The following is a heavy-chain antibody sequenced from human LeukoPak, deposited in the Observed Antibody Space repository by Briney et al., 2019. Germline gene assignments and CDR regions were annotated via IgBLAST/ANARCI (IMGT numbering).Heavy chain of an antibody. CDR3: AREAPDYGSGSYYFDY. CDR2: IYYSGCT. D-gene: IGHD3-10*01. V-gene: IGHV4-59*01. Sequence: SDTLSLTCTVSGGSISSYYWSWIRQPPGKGLEWIGYIYYSGCTNYNPSLKSRVTISVDTSKNQFSLKLSSVTAADTAVYYCAREAPDYGSGSYYFDYWGQGTLVTVSS. CDR1: GGSISSYY. J-gene: IGHJ4*02.